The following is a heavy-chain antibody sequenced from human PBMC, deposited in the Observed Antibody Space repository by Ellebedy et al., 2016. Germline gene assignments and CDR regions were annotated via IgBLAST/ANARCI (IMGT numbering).Heavy chain of an antibody. CDR2: IYYSGSA. D-gene: IGHD2-15*01. Sequence: SETLSLTXTVSGGSISSGDYYWSWIRQPPGKGLEWIGYIYYSGSAYYNPSLKSRATISVDTSKNQFSLQLSSVTAADTAVYYCARDSASCYGGSCYYYYGFDVWGQGTTVTVSS. CDR1: GGSISSGDYY. CDR3: ARDSASCYGGSCYYYYGFDV. J-gene: IGHJ6*02. V-gene: IGHV4-30-4*01.